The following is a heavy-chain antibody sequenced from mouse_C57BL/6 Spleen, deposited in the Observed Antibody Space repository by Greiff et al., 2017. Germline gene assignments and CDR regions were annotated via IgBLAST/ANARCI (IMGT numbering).Heavy chain of an antibody. CDR2: IYPGSGST. CDR3: ARKYYDCDLTLYYFDY. D-gene: IGHD2-4*01. J-gene: IGHJ2*01. Sequence: QVQLQQPGAELVKPGASVKMSCKASGYTFTSYWITWVKQRPGQGLEWIGDIYPGSGSTNYNEKFKSKATLTVDTSSSTAYMQLSSLTSEDSAVYYGARKYYDCDLTLYYFDYWGQGTTLTVSS. CDR1: GYTFTSYW. V-gene: IGHV1-55*01.